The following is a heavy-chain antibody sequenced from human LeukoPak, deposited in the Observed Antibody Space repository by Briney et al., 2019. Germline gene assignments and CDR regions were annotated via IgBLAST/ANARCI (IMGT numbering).Heavy chain of an antibody. CDR3: ARDGYSAYCFDH. J-gene: IGHJ4*02. Sequence: GGSLGLSSAAPGFTGNSNYMSRVRQAPGKGLEWVSLIYSGGSTYYADSVKGRFTISRDKSKNTLYLQMNSLKAEDTALYYWARDGYSAYCFDHWGQGTLVTVSS. CDR2: IYSGGST. V-gene: IGHV3-53*01. D-gene: IGHD5-12*01. CDR1: GFTGNSNY.